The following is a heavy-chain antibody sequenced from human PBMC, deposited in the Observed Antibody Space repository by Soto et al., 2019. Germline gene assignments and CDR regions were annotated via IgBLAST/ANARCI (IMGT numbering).Heavy chain of an antibody. CDR2: IYHTGNA. Sequence: PSETLSLTCGVSGDSISNSRFYWAWIRQPPGEGLEWIGSIYHTGNAYYNPSLKSRVTISVDTSKNQFSLKVTSVTAADTAVYYCARLGGYYQSLDTWGQGTLVTVSS. J-gene: IGHJ5*02. CDR1: GDSISNSRFY. CDR3: ARLGGYYQSLDT. D-gene: IGHD3-3*01. V-gene: IGHV4-39*01.